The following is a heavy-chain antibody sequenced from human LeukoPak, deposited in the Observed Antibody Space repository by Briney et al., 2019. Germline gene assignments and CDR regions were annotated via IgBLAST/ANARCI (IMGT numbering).Heavy chain of an antibody. J-gene: IGHJ4*02. Sequence: PSQTLSLTCTVSGGSISSGGYYWSWIRQPPGKGLEWIGYIYHSGSTYYNPSLKSRVTISVDRSKNQFSLKLSSVTAADTAVYYSATTQYYYDSSGLSYWGQGTLVTVSS. CDR2: IYHSGST. CDR1: GGSISSGGYY. D-gene: IGHD3-22*01. CDR3: ATTQYYYDSSGLSY. V-gene: IGHV4-30-2*01.